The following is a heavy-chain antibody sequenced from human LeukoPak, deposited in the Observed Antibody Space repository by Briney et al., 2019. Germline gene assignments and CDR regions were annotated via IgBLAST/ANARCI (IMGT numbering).Heavy chain of an antibody. J-gene: IGHJ3*02. D-gene: IGHD2-2*01. Sequence: SVKVSCKASGGTFSSYAISWVRQAPGQGLEWMGGIIPIFGTANYAQKFKGRVTITADESTSTAYMELSSLRSEDTAVYYCASTLPDIVVVPAAHAFDIWGQGTMVTVSS. CDR2: IIPIFGTA. CDR3: ASTLPDIVVVPAAHAFDI. V-gene: IGHV1-69*01. CDR1: GGTFSSYA.